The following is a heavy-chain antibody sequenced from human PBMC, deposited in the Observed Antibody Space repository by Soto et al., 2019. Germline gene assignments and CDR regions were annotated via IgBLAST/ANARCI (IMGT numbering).Heavy chain of an antibody. CDR3: ARVCGFTTVTNNYYYYYGMDV. J-gene: IGHJ6*02. CDR1: GGSISSSNW. Sequence: SEALSLTCAVPGGSISSSNWWSWVRQPPGKGLEWIGEIYHSGITNYNPSPKSRVTISVDKSKNQFSLKLSSVTAADTAVYYCARVCGFTTVTNNYYYYYGMDVWGQGTTVTGSS. D-gene: IGHD4-17*01. CDR2: IYHSGIT. V-gene: IGHV4-4*02.